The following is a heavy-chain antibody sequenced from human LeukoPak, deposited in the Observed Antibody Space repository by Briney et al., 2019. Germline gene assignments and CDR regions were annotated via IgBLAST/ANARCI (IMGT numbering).Heavy chain of an antibody. D-gene: IGHD2-21*02. CDR3: TKAFCDGGGCYEPNY. V-gene: IGHV3-49*03. Sequence: GRSLRLSCTTSGFNLGDHAMSWFRQAPGKGLEWVGFISSKTYGGTTDFAASVKGRFTTSRDDSKSVAYLEMNSLKTEDTAVYYCTKAFCDGGGCYEPNYWGQGTLVTVSS. CDR1: GFNLGDHA. CDR2: ISSKTYGGTT. J-gene: IGHJ4*02.